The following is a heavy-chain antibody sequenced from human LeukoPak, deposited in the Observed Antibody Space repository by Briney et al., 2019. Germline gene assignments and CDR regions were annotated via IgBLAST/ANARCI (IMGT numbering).Heavy chain of an antibody. CDR2: ISGSGGST. Sequence: GGSLRLSCAASGFTFSSYAMSWVRQAPGKGLEWVTAISGSGGSTYYADSVKGRFTISRDNSKNTLHLQMNSLRAEDTAVYYCAKDAKPYYYDSSGYYYAGAFDIWGQGTMVTVSS. D-gene: IGHD3-22*01. V-gene: IGHV3-23*01. CDR3: AKDAKPYYYDSSGYYYAGAFDI. CDR1: GFTFSSYA. J-gene: IGHJ3*02.